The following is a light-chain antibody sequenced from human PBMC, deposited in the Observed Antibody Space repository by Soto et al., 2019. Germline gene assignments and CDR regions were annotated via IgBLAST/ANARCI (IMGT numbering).Light chain of an antibody. CDR1: QTIRSY. Sequence: DIQMTQSPSSLSASVGDRVTITCRASQTIRSYLNWYQQKSGKAPKLLIFGASNLQTGVPSMFSGSGSETEFTLTISSLQPEDFVTYSCQQTYTMPFTFGPGTKVDFK. CDR3: QQTYTMPFT. V-gene: IGKV1-39*01. J-gene: IGKJ3*01. CDR2: GAS.